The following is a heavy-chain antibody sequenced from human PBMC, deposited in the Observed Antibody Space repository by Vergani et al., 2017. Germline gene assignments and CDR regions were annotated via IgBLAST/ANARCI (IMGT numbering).Heavy chain of an antibody. CDR1: GGTFSSYA. Sequence: QVQLVQSGAEVKKPGSSVKVSCKASGGTFSSYAISWVRQAPGQGLEWMGGIIPIFGTANYAQKFQGRVTITADESTSTAYMELSSLRSEDTAVYYCATLGGIVVVPAATDHDYYMDVWGKGTTVTVSS. CDR2: IIPIFGTA. V-gene: IGHV1-69*01. J-gene: IGHJ6*03. D-gene: IGHD2-2*01. CDR3: ATLGGIVVVPAATDHDYYMDV.